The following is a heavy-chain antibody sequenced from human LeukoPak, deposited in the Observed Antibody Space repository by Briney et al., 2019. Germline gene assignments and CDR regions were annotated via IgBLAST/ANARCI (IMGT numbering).Heavy chain of an antibody. CDR3: ARDGYQPLDVTYFQH. CDR2: ISGNNGNT. J-gene: IGHJ1*01. CDR1: GYTFTSYG. D-gene: IGHD2-2*01. Sequence: ASVKVSCKASGYTFTSYGISWMRQAPGQGLEWMGWISGNNGNTNYAQKLQGRVTMTTDTSTSTAYMEVRSLRSDDTAVYYCARDGYQPLDVTYFQHWGQGTLVTVSS. V-gene: IGHV1-18*01.